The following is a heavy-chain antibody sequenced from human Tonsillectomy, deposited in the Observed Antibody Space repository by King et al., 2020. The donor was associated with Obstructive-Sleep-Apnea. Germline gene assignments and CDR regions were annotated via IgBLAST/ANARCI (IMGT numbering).Heavy chain of an antibody. CDR3: ARSDRDIAMGLFDY. D-gene: IGHD5-18*01. CDR1: GGSISSSSY. Sequence: QLQESGPGLVKPSETLSLTCTVSGGSISSSSYWGWIRQPPGKGLEWIGHIYYSGSTYYNPSLKSRVTISVDTSMNQFSLELNSVTAPDTAVYYCARSDRDIAMGLFDYWGQGTLVTVSS. J-gene: IGHJ4*02. V-gene: IGHV4-39*07. CDR2: IYYSGST.